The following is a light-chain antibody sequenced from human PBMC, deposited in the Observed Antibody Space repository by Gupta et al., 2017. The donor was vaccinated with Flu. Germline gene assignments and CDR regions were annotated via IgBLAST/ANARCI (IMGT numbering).Light chain of an antibody. V-gene: IGLV1-51*01. CDR3: ESWDDSRSAMV. CDR1: TSNIGNNH. Sequence: KVTISCSGSTSNIGNNHVFWNQQLPGTAPKLLIYDNNKRPSGIPDRFSGSKSGTSATLAITGLQTGDEADYYWESWDDSRSAMVFGGGTKLTVV. J-gene: IGLJ3*02. CDR2: DNN.